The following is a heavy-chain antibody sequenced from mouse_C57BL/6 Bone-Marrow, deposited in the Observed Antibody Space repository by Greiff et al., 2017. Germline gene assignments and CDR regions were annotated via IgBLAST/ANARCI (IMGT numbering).Heavy chain of an antibody. D-gene: IGHD2-3*01. CDR2: IDPNSGGT. Sequence: QVQLKQPGAELVKPGASVKLSCKASGYTFTSYWMHWVKQRPGRGLEWIGRIDPNSGGTKYNEKFKSKATLTVDKPSSTAYMQLSSLTSEDSAVYYCAREGWLPPFAYWGQGTLVTVSA. CDR1: GYTFTSYW. V-gene: IGHV1-72*01. CDR3: AREGWLPPFAY. J-gene: IGHJ3*01.